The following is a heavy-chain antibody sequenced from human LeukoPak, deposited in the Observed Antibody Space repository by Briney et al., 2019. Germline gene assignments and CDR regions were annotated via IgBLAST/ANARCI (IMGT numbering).Heavy chain of an antibody. Sequence: ASVKVSCKASRYTPTTYGFSWVRQAPGPELEGMGWISAYNGKTNYAQTLQGRVTMTTDTFTSTAYMELRSLRCDVTVLYYCARRRGTTLNFDYWGQGTLVTVSS. CDR1: RYTPTTYG. D-gene: IGHD1-1*01. CDR2: ISAYNGKT. J-gene: IGHJ4*02. CDR3: ARRRGTTLNFDY. V-gene: IGHV1-18*01.